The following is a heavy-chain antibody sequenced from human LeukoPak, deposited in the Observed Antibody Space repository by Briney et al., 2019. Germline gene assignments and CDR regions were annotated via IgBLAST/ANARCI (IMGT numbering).Heavy chain of an antibody. J-gene: IGHJ3*02. V-gene: IGHV3-23*01. Sequence: GGSLRLSCAASGFTFSSYAMSWVRQAPGKGLEWVSSVSGSGGSTYYADSVKGRFAISRDNSKTTLYVQMTSLRAEDTAVYYCAKGGKRDAFDIWGQGTMVTVSS. CDR2: VSGSGGST. D-gene: IGHD1-1*01. CDR3: AKGGKRDAFDI. CDR1: GFTFSSYA.